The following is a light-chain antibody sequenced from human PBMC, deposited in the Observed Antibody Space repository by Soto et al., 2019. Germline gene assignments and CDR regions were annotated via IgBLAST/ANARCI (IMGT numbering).Light chain of an antibody. J-gene: IGKJ1*01. V-gene: IGKV1-5*01. CDR3: QQYNRYST. Sequence: DIQLTQSPSTLSAFVGDRVTITCRASQSISNWVAWYQQKPRKAPRLLIYDASRLQSGVPSRFSGSASGTEFTLTITSLQPDDFATYFCQQYNRYSTFGQGTKGDIK. CDR2: DAS. CDR1: QSISNW.